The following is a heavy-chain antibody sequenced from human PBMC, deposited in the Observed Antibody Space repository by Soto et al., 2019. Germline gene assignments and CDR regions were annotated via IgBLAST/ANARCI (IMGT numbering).Heavy chain of an antibody. D-gene: IGHD2-8*01. V-gene: IGHV1-18*04. CDR3: ARDSARYCTNGVCHIHY. CDR1: GYTFTSYG. CDR2: ISAYNGNT. J-gene: IGHJ4*02. Sequence: ASVKVSCKASGYTFTSYGISWVRQAPGQGLEWMGWISAYNGNTNYAQKLQGRVTMTTDTSTSTAYMELRSLRSDDTAVYYCARDSARYCTNGVCHIHYWGQGTLVTVSS.